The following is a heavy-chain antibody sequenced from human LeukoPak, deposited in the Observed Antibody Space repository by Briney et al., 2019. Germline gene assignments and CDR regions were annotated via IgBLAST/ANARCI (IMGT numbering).Heavy chain of an antibody. V-gene: IGHV1-2*02. CDR2: INPNSGGT. D-gene: IGHD6-19*01. CDR1: GYTFTGYY. CDR3: ARGNAVAGPNDAFDI. J-gene: IGHJ3*02. Sequence: ASVKLSCNASGYTFTGYYMHWVRQAPGQGLEWMGWINPNSGGTNYAQKFQGRVTMTRDTSISTAYMELSRLRSDDTAVYYCARGNAVAGPNDAFDIWGQGTMVTVSS.